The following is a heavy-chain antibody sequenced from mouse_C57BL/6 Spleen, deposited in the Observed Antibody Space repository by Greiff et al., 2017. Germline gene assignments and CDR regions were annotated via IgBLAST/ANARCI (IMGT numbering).Heavy chain of an antibody. CDR3: ARNGYDDYAMDY. CDR1: GYTFTSYW. V-gene: IGHV1-64*01. Sequence: QVQLQQPGAELVKPGASVKLSCTASGYTFTSYWMHWVKQRPGQGLEWIGMIHPNSGSTNYNEKFKSKATLTVDKSSSTAYLQRSSLTSEDSAVYYCARNGYDDYAMDYWGQGTSVTVSS. J-gene: IGHJ4*01. D-gene: IGHD2-2*01. CDR2: IHPNSGST.